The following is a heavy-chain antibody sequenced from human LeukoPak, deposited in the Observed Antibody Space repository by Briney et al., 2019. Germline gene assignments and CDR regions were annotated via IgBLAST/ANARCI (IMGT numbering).Heavy chain of an antibody. Sequence: SETLTLSCAASGDSISSYYWSWIRQPPGKGLEWMGFIYHTGSTNYNPSFKSRVTISVDTSKNQFSLRLSSVAAADTAVYYCARQISGYSSSWYHNWFDPWGQGTLVTVS. D-gene: IGHD6-13*01. CDR2: IYHTGST. CDR3: ARQISGYSSSWYHNWFDP. J-gene: IGHJ5*02. V-gene: IGHV4-59*08. CDR1: GDSISSYY.